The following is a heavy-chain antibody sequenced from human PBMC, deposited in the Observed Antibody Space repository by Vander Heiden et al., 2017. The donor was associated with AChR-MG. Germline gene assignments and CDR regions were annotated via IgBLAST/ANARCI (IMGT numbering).Heavy chain of an antibody. J-gene: IGHJ4*02. CDR3: QGGFILDY. V-gene: IGHV1-69*01. CDR1: GGTFSSYA. CDR2: ITPTLVTS. D-gene: IGHD3-3*02. Sequence: QVQLVQSGAEVKKPGSSVKVSCKASGGTFSSYAISWGRQAPGQGIEWMGGITPTLVTSNYAQKFQGRVTITADESTSTAYLELRSLRCEDTAVDYGQGGFILDYWGQGTLVTVSS.